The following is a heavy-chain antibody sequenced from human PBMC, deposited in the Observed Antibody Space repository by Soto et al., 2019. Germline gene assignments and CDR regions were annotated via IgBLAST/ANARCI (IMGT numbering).Heavy chain of an antibody. J-gene: IGHJ5*02. CDR2: TYYRSKWST. CDR1: GDSVSSNRVT. Sequence: PSQTLSLTCVISGDSVSSNRVTWNWVRQSPSRGLEWLGRTYYRSKWSTDYAASLNSRITIYSDTSKNHFSLQLNSVTPEDTAVYFCARAVDVWFDPWGQGTLVTVSS. V-gene: IGHV6-1*01. CDR3: ARAVDVWFDP.